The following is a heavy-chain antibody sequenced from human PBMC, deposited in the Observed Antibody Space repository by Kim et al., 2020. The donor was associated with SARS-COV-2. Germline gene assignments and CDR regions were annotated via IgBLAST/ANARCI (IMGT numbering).Heavy chain of an antibody. D-gene: IGHD6-6*01. V-gene: IGHV5-10-1*01. J-gene: IGHJ4*02. CDR3: AITRGEYSSSSEDY. CDR1: GYSFTSYW. Sequence: GESLKISCKGSGYSFTSYWISWVRQMPGKGLEWMGRIDPSDSYTNYSPSFQGHVTISADKSISTAYLQWSSLKASDTAMYYCAITRGEYSSSSEDYWGQGTLVTVSS. CDR2: IDPSDSYT.